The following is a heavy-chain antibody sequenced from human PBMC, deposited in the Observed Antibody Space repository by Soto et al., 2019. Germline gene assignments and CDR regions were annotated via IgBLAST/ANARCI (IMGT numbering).Heavy chain of an antibody. CDR2: IIPIFGTA. J-gene: IGHJ6*02. V-gene: IGHV1-69*06. CDR1: GGTFSSYA. CDR3: ARDVLRYYDFWSGEMNGMDV. Sequence: SVKVSCKASGGTFSSYAISWVRQAPGQGLEWMGGIIPIFGTANYAQKFQGRVTITADKSTSTAYMELSSLRSEDTAVYYCARDVLRYYDFWSGEMNGMDVWGQGTTVTVSS. D-gene: IGHD3-3*01.